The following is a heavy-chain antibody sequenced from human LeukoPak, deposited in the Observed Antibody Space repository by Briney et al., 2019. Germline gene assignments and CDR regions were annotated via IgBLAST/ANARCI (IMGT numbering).Heavy chain of an antibody. J-gene: IGHJ4*02. CDR2: INHSGST. V-gene: IGHV4-34*01. CDR1: GGSFSGYY. D-gene: IGHD6-19*01. Sequence: SETLSPTCAVYGGSFSGYYWSWIRQPPGQGLEWIGEINHSGSTNYNPSLKSRVTISVDTSKNQFSLKLSSVTAADTAVYYCARQGYSSGWYYFDYWGQGTLVTVSS. CDR3: ARQGYSSGWYYFDY.